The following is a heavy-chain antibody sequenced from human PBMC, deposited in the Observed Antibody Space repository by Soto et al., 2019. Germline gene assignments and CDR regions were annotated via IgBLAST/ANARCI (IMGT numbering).Heavy chain of an antibody. J-gene: IGHJ6*02. V-gene: IGHV3-33*01. CDR1: GFTFSSYG. CDR2: IWYDGSNK. CDR3: AGQDEVAVADHYGMDV. Sequence: GGSLRLSCAASGFTFSSYGMHWVRQAPGKGLEWVAVIWYDGSNKYYADSVKGRFTISRDNSKNTLYLQMNSLRAEDTAVYYCAGQDEVAVADHYGMDVWGQGTTVTVSS. D-gene: IGHD6-19*01.